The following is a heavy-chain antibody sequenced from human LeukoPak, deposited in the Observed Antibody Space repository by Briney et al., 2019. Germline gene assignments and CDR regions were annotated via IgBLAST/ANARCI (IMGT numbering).Heavy chain of an antibody. D-gene: IGHD3-22*01. V-gene: IGHV4-34*01. CDR2: INHSGST. CDR1: GFTFSSYG. Sequence: GTLRLSCAASGFTFSSYGMSWIRQPPGKGLEWIGEINHSGSTNYNPSLKSRVTISVDTSKNQFSLRLSSVTAADTAVYYCARGRYDSSSYYFDYWGQGTLVTVSS. CDR3: ARGRYDSSSYYFDY. J-gene: IGHJ4*02.